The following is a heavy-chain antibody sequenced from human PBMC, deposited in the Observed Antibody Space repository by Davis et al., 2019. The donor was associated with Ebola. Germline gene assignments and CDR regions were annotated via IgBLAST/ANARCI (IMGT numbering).Heavy chain of an antibody. CDR2: IYTSGST. CDR1: GGSISSYY. D-gene: IGHD3-10*01. J-gene: IGHJ2*01. Sequence: PGGSLRPSCTVSGGSISSYYWSWIRQPAGKGLEWIGRIYTSGSTNYNPSLKSRVTMSVDTSKNQFSLKLSSVTAADTAVYYCASITMVQATSDWYFDLWGRGTLVTVSS. V-gene: IGHV4-4*07. CDR3: ASITMVQATSDWYFDL.